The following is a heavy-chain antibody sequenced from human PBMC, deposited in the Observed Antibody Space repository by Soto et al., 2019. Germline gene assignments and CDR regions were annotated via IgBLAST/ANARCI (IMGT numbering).Heavy chain of an antibody. D-gene: IGHD5-18*01. V-gene: IGHV3-30-3*01. Sequence: QVQLVESGGGVVQPGRSLRLSCAASGFTFSSYAMHWVRQAPGKGLEWVAVISYDGSNKYYADSVKGRFTISRDNSKNTLYLQMNSLRAEDTAVYYCARDGEDSYGYDYWGQGTLVIVSS. CDR2: ISYDGSNK. J-gene: IGHJ4*02. CDR1: GFTFSSYA. CDR3: ARDGEDSYGYDY.